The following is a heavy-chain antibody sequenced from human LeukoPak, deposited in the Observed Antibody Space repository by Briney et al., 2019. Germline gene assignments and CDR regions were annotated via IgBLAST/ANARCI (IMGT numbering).Heavy chain of an antibody. CDR3: AKIISTGWYHLDY. V-gene: IGHV3-23*01. Sequence: GGSLRLSCAASGFTFSSYAMSWVRQAPGKGLEWVSAISGSGGSTYFADSVKGRFTISRDNPRNTLYLQMNSLRAEDTAVYYCAKIISTGWYHLDYWGQGTLVTVSS. CDR1: GFTFSSYA. CDR2: ISGSGGST. J-gene: IGHJ4*02. D-gene: IGHD6-19*01.